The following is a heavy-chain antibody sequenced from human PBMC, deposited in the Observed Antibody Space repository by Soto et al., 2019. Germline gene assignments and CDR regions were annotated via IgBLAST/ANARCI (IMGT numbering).Heavy chain of an antibody. D-gene: IGHD2-2*01. J-gene: IGHJ5*02. CDR2: ISAYTDDP. CDR3: ARVIPGAEAWFDP. Sequence: WASVKVSCKASGNTFTNFGVTWVRQAPGQGLEWMGWISAYTDDPNYAQKFQGRVTMTIDTSTSTAYLDLRSLTSDDTAVYYCARVIPGAEAWFDPWGQGTLVTGSS. CDR1: GNTFTNFG. V-gene: IGHV1-18*01.